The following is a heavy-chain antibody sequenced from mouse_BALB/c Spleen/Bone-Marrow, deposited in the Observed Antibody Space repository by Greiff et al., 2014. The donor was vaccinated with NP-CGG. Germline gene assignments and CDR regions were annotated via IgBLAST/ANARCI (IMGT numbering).Heavy chain of an antibody. Sequence: QVQLQQSGAELAKPGASVKMSCKASGYTFTSYWMHWVKQRPGQGLEWIGYIYPSTGYTEHNQKFKDKAIMTADKSSSTAYMQPSRLTSEDSAVYYCARHDYDYWGQGTLVTVSA. CDR2: IYPSTGYT. CDR1: GYTFTSYW. V-gene: IGHV1-7*01. D-gene: IGHD2-4*01. J-gene: IGHJ3*01. CDR3: ARHDYDY.